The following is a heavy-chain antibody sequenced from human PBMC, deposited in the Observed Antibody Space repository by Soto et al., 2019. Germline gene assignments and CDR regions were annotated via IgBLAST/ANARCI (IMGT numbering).Heavy chain of an antibody. CDR2: INPSGGST. CDR1: GYTFTSYY. CDR3: ARNYIVVVPAAVYYYYYMDV. J-gene: IGHJ6*03. D-gene: IGHD2-2*01. V-gene: IGHV1-46*01. Sequence: ASVKVSCKASGYTFTSYYMHWVRQAPGQGLEWMGIINPSGGSTSYAQKFQGRVTMTRDTSTSTVYMELSSLRSEDTAVYYCARNYIVVVPAAVYYYYYMDVSGKGTTVTVSS.